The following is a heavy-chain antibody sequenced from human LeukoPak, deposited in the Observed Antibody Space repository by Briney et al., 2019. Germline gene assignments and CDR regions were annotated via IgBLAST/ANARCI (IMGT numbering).Heavy chain of an antibody. D-gene: IGHD5-18*01. CDR1: GFIVTSNY. Sequence: PGGSLRLSCAASGFIVTSNYMSWVRQAPGKGLEWVSVIYSGGATSYADSVKGRFTISRDNSKSTLYLQMNSLTAEDTAVYYCARDWSTALDYWGQGTLVTVSS. CDR2: IYSGGAT. J-gene: IGHJ4*02. CDR3: ARDWSTALDY. V-gene: IGHV3-53*01.